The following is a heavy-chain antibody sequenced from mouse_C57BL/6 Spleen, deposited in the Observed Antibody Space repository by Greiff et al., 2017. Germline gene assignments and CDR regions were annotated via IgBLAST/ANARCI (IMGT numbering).Heavy chain of an antibody. CDR1: GFNIKNTY. J-gene: IGHJ1*03. CDR2: IDPANGNT. V-gene: IGHV14-3*01. D-gene: IGHD1-1*01. CDR3: ARGATVVATDWYFDV. Sequence: EVQRVESVAELVRPGASVKLSCTASGFNIKNTYMHWVKQRPEQGLEWIGRIDPANGNTKYAPKFQGKATITADTSSNTAYLQLSSLTSEDTDIYYCARGATVVATDWYFDVWGTGTTVTVSS.